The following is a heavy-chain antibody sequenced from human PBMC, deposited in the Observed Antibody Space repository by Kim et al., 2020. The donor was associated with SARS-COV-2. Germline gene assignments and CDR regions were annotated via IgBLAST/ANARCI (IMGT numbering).Heavy chain of an antibody. J-gene: IGHJ6*02. CDR2: IYYSGST. Sequence: SETLSLTCTVSGGSISSSSYYWGWIRQPPGKGLEWIGSIYYSGSTYYNPSLKSRVTISVDTSKNQFSLKLSSVTAADTAVYYCASRPSTVTFRYYYYGMDVWGQGTTVTVSS. D-gene: IGHD4-17*01. V-gene: IGHV4-39*01. CDR1: GGSISSSSYY. CDR3: ASRPSTVTFRYYYYGMDV.